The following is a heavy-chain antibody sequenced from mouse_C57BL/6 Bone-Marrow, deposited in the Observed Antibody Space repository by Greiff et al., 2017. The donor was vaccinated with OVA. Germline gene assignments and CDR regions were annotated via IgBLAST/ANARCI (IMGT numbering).Heavy chain of an antibody. D-gene: IGHD2-5*01. V-gene: IGHV2-9*01. CDR3: AKHVYYSNRWFAY. J-gene: IGHJ3*01. Sequence: VQRVESGPGLVAPSPSLSITCPVSGFSLTSYGVDWVRPPPGKGLGLRGVRWGGGSTNYNSALMARLSISKDNSKSQVFLKMNSLQTDDTAMYYCAKHVYYSNRWFAYWGQGTLVTVSA. CDR1: GFSLTSYG. CDR2: RWGGGST.